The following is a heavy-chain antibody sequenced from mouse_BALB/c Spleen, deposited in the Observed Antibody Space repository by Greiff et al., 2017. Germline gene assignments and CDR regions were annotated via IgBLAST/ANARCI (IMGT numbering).Heavy chain of an antibody. Sequence: EVQLQESGPELVKPGASVKISCTASGYTFTDYNMPWVKQSHGKSLEWIGYIYPYNGGTGYNQKFKSKATLTVDNSSSTAYMELRSLTSEDSAVYYCARARSAWFAYWGQGTLVTVSA. D-gene: IGHD3-3*01. J-gene: IGHJ3*01. V-gene: IGHV1S29*02. CDR1: GYTFTDYN. CDR3: ARARSAWFAY. CDR2: IYPYNGGT.